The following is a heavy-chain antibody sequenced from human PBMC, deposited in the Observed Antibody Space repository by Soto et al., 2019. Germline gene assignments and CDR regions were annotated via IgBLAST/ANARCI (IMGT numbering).Heavy chain of an antibody. V-gene: IGHV1-2*02. Sequence: ASVKVSWKASGYTFTDFFIHWVRQAPGEGFEWMGWINPKSRGTNYAQKFQGRVTMTRDTSNSTAYMELRDLRSDDTAVYYCARVTLKAGNWFDPWGQGTLVTVSS. J-gene: IGHJ5*02. CDR1: GYTFTDFF. CDR2: INPKSRGT. CDR3: ARVTLKAGNWFDP. D-gene: IGHD1-1*01.